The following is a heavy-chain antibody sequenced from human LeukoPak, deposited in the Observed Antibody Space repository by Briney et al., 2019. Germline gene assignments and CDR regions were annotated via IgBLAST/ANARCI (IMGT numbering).Heavy chain of an antibody. CDR2: ISRSSSYI. Sequence: GGSLRLSCAASGFTFSSYRMNWVRQAPGKGLEWVSSISRSSSYIYYADSVKGRFTISRDKAKNSLYLQMNSLRAEDTAVYYCARDQVVVVPAAMDVWGQGTTVTVSS. D-gene: IGHD2-2*01. CDR3: ARDQVVVVPAAMDV. J-gene: IGHJ6*02. V-gene: IGHV3-21*01. CDR1: GFTFSSYR.